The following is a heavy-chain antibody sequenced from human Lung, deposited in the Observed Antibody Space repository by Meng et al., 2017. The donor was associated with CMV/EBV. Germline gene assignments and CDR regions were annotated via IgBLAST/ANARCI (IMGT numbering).Heavy chain of an antibody. Sequence: GEXXKISCAASGFPFSYYSMNWVRQAPGKGLEWVSSISSSSSYIYYADSVKGRFTISRDNAKNSLYLQMNSLRAEDTAVYYCAGFGHRNIWWLGIVGFDYWXQGTXVTVSS. V-gene: IGHV3-21*01. CDR3: AGFGHRNIWWLGIVGFDY. CDR1: GFPFSYYS. D-gene: IGHD2-21*01. J-gene: IGHJ4*02. CDR2: ISSSSSYI.